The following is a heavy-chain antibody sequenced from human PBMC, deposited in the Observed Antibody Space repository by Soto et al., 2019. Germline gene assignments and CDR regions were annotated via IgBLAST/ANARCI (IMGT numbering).Heavy chain of an antibody. CDR1: RGTFNRYA. V-gene: IGHV1-69*01. J-gene: IGHJ4*02. D-gene: IGHD5-18*01. Sequence: QVQLVQSGAEVKKPGSSVKVSCLASRGTFNRYAINWVRQAPGHGLEWLGALVPQFGTPNYAQKFQDRVTIVADESTNTISMELRGLTSDDTAVYYCARQNRDTPMVPFDVWGQGTLVTVSS. CDR2: LVPQFGTP. CDR3: ARQNRDTPMVPFDV.